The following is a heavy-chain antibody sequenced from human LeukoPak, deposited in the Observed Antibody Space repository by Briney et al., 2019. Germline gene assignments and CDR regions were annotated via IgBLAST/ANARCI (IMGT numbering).Heavy chain of an antibody. D-gene: IGHD2-2*01. V-gene: IGHV3-30*02. CDR1: GFTFSSYG. CDR3: ALGYCSSTSCPQGAFDI. Sequence: PGGSLRLSCAASGFTFSSYGMHWVRQAPGKGLEWVAFIRYDGSNKYYADSVKGRFTISRDNSKNTLYLQMNSLRAEDTAVYYCALGYCSSTSCPQGAFDIWGQGTMVTVSS. CDR2: IRYDGSNK. J-gene: IGHJ3*02.